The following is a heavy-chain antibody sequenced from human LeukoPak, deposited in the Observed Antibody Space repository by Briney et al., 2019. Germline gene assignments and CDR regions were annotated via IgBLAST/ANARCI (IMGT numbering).Heavy chain of an antibody. V-gene: IGHV3-21*04. CDR1: GFSLRDYS. CDR3: AKVWNYPGLYYYYMDV. CDR2: ISSSSRYT. J-gene: IGHJ6*03. Sequence: GGSLRLSCAASGFSLRDYSMDWVRQAPGKGLEWVSSISSSSRYTFYVDSVKGRFTISRDNAKNSLYLQMNSLRAEDTAVYYCAKVWNYPGLYYYYMDVWGKGTTVTVSS. D-gene: IGHD1-7*01.